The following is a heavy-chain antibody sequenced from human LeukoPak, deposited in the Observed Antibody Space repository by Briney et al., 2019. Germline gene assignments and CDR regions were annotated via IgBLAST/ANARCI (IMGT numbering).Heavy chain of an antibody. CDR2: IYTSGST. CDR3: ARERYYYGSGSYRTNWFDP. V-gene: IGHV4-4*07. CDR1: GGSISSYY. Sequence: SETLSLTCTVSGGSISSYYWSWIRQPAGKGLEWIGRIYTSGSTNYNPSLKSRVTMSVDTSKNQFSLKLSSVTAAVTAVYYCARERYYYGSGSYRTNWFDPWGQGTLVTVSS. D-gene: IGHD3-10*01. J-gene: IGHJ5*02.